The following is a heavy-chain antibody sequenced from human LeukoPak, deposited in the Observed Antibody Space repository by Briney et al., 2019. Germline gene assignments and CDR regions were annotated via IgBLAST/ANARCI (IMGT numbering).Heavy chain of an antibody. Sequence: TETLSLTCTVSGGSISSSSYYWGWIRQPPGKGLEWIGSIYYSGSTYYNPSLKSRVTISVDTSKNQFSLKLSSVTAADTAVYYCARWVQNYYYYYMDVWGKGTTVTISS. CDR2: IYYSGST. D-gene: IGHD4/OR15-4a*01. J-gene: IGHJ6*03. CDR3: ARWVQNYYYYYMDV. V-gene: IGHV4-39*01. CDR1: GGSISSSSYY.